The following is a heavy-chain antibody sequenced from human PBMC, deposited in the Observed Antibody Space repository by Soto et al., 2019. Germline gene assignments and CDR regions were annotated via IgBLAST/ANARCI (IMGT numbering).Heavy chain of an antibody. D-gene: IGHD5-12*01. V-gene: IGHV4-34*01. Sequence: SETLSLTCAVYGGSFSGYYWSWIRQPPGKGLEWIGEINHSGSTNYNPSLRSRVTISEDTSKNQFSLKLRSVTAADTAVYYCSRAGDIGYRSHYMDVWGKGTTVTVSS. CDR3: SRAGDIGYRSHYMDV. CDR2: INHSGST. CDR1: GGSFSGYY. J-gene: IGHJ6*03.